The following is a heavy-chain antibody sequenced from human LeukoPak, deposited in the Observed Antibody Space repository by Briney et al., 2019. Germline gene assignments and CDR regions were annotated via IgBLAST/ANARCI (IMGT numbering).Heavy chain of an antibody. J-gene: IGHJ4*02. CDR2: IWYDGSNK. CDR3: ARVNCSGGSCYHDY. D-gene: IGHD2-15*01. V-gene: IGHV3-33*01. CDR1: GFTFSSYG. Sequence: GGSLRLSCAASGFTFSSYGMHWVRQAPGKGLEWVAVIWYDGSNKYYADSVKGRFTISRDNSKNTLYLQMNSPRAEDTAVYYCARVNCSGGSCYHDYWGQGTLVTVSS.